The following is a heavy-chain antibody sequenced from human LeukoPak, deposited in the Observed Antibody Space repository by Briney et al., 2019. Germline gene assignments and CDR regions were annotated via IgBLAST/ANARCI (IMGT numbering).Heavy chain of an antibody. CDR3: ARGRHDITMIVVVMTSVSYYLDV. Sequence: SETLSLTCAVYGGSFSGYHWTWIRQSPGKGLEWIGDINPSGSTYYNPSLKSRLTISADTSKNQFSLKLRSVTAADTAVYYCARGRHDITMIVVVMTSVSYYLDVWGKGTTVTVS. CDR2: INPSGST. V-gene: IGHV4-34*01. CDR1: GGSFSGYH. J-gene: IGHJ6*03. D-gene: IGHD3-22*01.